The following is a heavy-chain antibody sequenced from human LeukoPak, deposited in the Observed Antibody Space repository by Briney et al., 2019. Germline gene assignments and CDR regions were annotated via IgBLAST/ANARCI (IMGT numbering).Heavy chain of an antibody. V-gene: IGHV4-34*01. J-gene: IGHJ3*02. CDR2: INHSGST. Sequence: SETLSLTCAVYGGSFSGYYWSWIRQPPGKGLEWIGEINHSGSTNYNPSLKSRVTISVDTSKNQFSLKLSSVTAADTAVYYCARHVLHSSGWYGTFDIWGQGTMVTVSS. CDR1: GGSFSGYY. D-gene: IGHD6-19*01. CDR3: ARHVLHSSGWYGTFDI.